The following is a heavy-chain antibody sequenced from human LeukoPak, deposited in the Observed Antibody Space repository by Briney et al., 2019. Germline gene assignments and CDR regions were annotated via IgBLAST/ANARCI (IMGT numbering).Heavy chain of an antibody. CDR2: ITMDGTT. Sequence: GGSLRLSCAASGFSLSNYYMNWVRQAPGKGLEWVSLITMDGTTYYADSVKGRFTISRDSIKNTLYLQMNSLRAEDTAVYYCAARRDGYPDYWGQGALVTVSS. V-gene: IGHV3-53*01. CDR1: GFSLSNYY. D-gene: IGHD5-24*01. CDR3: AARRDGYPDY. J-gene: IGHJ4*02.